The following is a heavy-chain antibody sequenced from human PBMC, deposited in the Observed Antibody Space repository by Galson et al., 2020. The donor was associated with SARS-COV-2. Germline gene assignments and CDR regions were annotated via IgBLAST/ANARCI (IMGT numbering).Heavy chain of an antibody. CDR3: AGYQYRTNAFDS. CDR1: GGSFSAYY. Sequence: ETSETLSLTCAVYGGSFSAYYWKWIRQPPGKGREWLGEVIHSGSTNYNPSLKRRVTISVDASKNQFSLKVRSVTAADTAMYYCAGYQYRTNAFDSWGQGTMVTVSS. D-gene: IGHD5-18*01. CDR2: VIHSGST. V-gene: IGHV4-34*12. J-gene: IGHJ3*02.